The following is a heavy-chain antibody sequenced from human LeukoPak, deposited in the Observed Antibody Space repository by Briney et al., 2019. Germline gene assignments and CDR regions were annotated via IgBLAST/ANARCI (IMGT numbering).Heavy chain of an antibody. CDR3: ARGPPNWGYDY. D-gene: IGHD7-27*01. Sequence: ASVKVSCKASGYTFTSYDFNWVRQATGQRPEWMGWMSPNSGDTGYAQKFQDRVTMTRDTSISTAYMELSSLRSDDTAVYYCARGPPNWGYDYWGPGALVTVSS. J-gene: IGHJ4*02. CDR1: GYTFTSYD. V-gene: IGHV1-8*01. CDR2: MSPNSGDT.